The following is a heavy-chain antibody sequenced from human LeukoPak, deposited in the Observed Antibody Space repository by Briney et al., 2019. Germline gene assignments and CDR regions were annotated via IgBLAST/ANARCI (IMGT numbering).Heavy chain of an antibody. CDR2: INHSGSA. J-gene: IGHJ2*01. D-gene: IGHD3-3*01. CDR3: ARAQGFGVVRYFDL. CDR1: GGSFSGYY. Sequence: SETLSLTCAVYGGSFSGYYWSWIRQPPGKGLEWIGEINHSGSANYNPSLKSRVTISVDTSKNQFSLKLSSVTAADTAVYYCARAQGFGVVRYFDLWGRGTLVTVSS. V-gene: IGHV4-34*01.